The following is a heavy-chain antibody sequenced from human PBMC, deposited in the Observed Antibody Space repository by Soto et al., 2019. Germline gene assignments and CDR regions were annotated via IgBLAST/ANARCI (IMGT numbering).Heavy chain of an antibody. CDR2: IYYSGST. Sequence: SETLSLTCTVSGGSISSSSYYWGWIRQPPGKGLEWIGSIYYSGSTYYNPSLKSRVTISVDTSKNQFSLKLSSVTAADTAVYYCASLYYDILTGYSIRPYYYYYGMDVWGQGTTVTVS. J-gene: IGHJ6*02. CDR3: ASLYYDILTGYSIRPYYYYYGMDV. V-gene: IGHV4-39*01. D-gene: IGHD3-9*01. CDR1: GGSISSSSYY.